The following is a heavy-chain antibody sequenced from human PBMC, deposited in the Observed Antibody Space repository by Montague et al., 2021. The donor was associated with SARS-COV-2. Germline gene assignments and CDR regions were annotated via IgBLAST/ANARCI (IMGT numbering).Heavy chain of an antibody. CDR3: ARGVLGENRDASGWFLTHHDDRLDV. CDR1: GGSISGYC. D-gene: IGHD6-19*01. Sequence: SETLSLTCAVYGGSISGYCWTWIRQSPGKGLEWIGEINHSGDTNYNPPLKSRVTISVDTSKNQFSLKLKSVTAADMAVPYCARGVLGENRDASGWFLTHHDDRLDVWGQGTSVTVSS. J-gene: IGHJ6*02. CDR2: INHSGDT. V-gene: IGHV4-34*01.